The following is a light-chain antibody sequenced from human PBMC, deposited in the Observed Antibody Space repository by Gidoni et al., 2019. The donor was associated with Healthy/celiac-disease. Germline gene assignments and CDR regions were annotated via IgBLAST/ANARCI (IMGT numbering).Light chain of an antibody. CDR3: QQYDNLLT. CDR2: DAS. J-gene: IGKJ1*01. Sequence: DIQMTQSPSSLSASVGDRVTITCQASQDISNYLNWYQQKPGKAPKHLIYDASNLETGVPSMFSGSGSGTDFTFNSSSLQPEDIATYYCQQYDNLLTFGQGTKVEIK. V-gene: IGKV1-33*01. CDR1: QDISNY.